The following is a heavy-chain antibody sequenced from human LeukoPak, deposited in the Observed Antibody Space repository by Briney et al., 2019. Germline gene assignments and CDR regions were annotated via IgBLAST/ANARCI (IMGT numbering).Heavy chain of an antibody. Sequence: SETLSLTCTVSGGSISSYYWSWIRQPPGKGLEWIGYIYYSGSTNYNPSLKSRVTISVDTSKNQFSLTLSSVTAADTAVYYCARAAAAAPAEYFQHWGQGTLVTVSS. CDR2: IYYSGST. V-gene: IGHV4-59*01. CDR1: GGSISSYY. CDR3: ARAAAAAPAEYFQH. J-gene: IGHJ1*01. D-gene: IGHD6-13*01.